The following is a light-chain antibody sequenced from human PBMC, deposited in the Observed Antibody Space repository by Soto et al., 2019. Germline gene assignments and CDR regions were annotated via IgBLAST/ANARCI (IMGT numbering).Light chain of an antibody. CDR2: GAS. J-gene: IGKJ4*01. CDR3: QQYGNSPFN. Sequence: EIVLTQSPGTLSLSPGERATLSCRASQSVSSSYLAWYQQKPGQAPRLLIYGASGRATGIPDRFSGSGSGTDFTLTISRLEPEDFGVYYCQQYGNSPFNFGGGTKVDIK. CDR1: QSVSSSY. V-gene: IGKV3-20*01.